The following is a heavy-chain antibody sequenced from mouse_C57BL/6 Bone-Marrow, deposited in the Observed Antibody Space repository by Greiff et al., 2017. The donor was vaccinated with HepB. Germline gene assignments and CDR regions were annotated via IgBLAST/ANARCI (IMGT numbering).Heavy chain of an antibody. Sequence: EVQVVESGGGLVQPGGSMKLSCVASGFTFSNYWMNWVRQSPEKGLEWVAQIRLKSDNYATHYAESVKGRFTISRDDSKSSVYLQMNNLRAEDTGIYYCTRTLDGYYVGFAYWGQGTLVTVSA. CDR2: IRLKSDNYAT. V-gene: IGHV6-3*01. CDR3: TRTLDGYYVGFAY. CDR1: GFTFSNYW. J-gene: IGHJ3*01. D-gene: IGHD2-3*01.